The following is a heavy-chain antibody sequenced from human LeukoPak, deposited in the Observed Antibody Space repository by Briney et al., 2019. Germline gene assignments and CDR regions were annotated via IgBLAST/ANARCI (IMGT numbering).Heavy chain of an antibody. CDR2: IYSSGST. D-gene: IGHD3-22*01. CDR3: ARDSRGYYDSSGYFDY. J-gene: IGHJ4*02. Sequence: SETLSLTCTVSGDSISNYYWSWIRQPPGKGLEWIGFIYSSGSTKYNPSLKSRVSILVDTSKNQFSLKLSSVTAADTAVYYCARDSRGYYDSSGYFDYWGQGTLVTVSS. V-gene: IGHV4-59*01. CDR1: GDSISNYY.